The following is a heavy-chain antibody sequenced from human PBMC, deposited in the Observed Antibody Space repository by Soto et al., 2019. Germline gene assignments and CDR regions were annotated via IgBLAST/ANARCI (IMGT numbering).Heavy chain of an antibody. V-gene: IGHV1-69*06. Sequence: SVKVSCKASGGTFSSYAISWVRQAPGQGLEWMGGIIPIFGTANYAQKFQGRVTITADKSTSTAYMELSSLRSEDTAVYYCARGDFWSGYSVCTSGYYYYGMDVWGQGTMVTVSS. CDR3: ARGDFWSGYSVCTSGYYYYGMDV. D-gene: IGHD3-3*01. CDR2: IIPIFGTA. CDR1: GGTFSSYA. J-gene: IGHJ6*02.